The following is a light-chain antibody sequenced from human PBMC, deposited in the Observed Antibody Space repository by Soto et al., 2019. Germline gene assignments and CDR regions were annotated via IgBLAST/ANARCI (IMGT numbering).Light chain of an antibody. V-gene: IGLV1-44*01. J-gene: IGLJ3*02. CDR1: SSNLGDNT. Sequence: QSVLTQPPSASGTPGQRVTISCPGSSSNLGDNTVNWYQQLPGTAPKLLIYRNNRRPSEVPDRFSGSKSGTSASLAISGLQSDDEADYYCATWDDSLNGPVFGGGTKLTVL. CDR3: ATWDDSLNGPV. CDR2: RNN.